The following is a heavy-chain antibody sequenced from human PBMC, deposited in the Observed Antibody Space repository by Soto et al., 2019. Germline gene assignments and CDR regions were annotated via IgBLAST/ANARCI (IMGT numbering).Heavy chain of an antibody. CDR3: AWQDSGWSLDP. D-gene: IGHD6-19*01. CDR2: IIPIFGTA. CDR1: GGTFSSYA. J-gene: IGHJ5*02. V-gene: IGHV1-69*13. Sequence: ASVKVSCKASGGTFSSYAISWVRQAPGQGLEWMGGIIPIFGTANYAQKFQGRVTITADESTSTAYMELSSLRSEDTAVYYCAWQDSGWSLDPWGQGTLVTVSS.